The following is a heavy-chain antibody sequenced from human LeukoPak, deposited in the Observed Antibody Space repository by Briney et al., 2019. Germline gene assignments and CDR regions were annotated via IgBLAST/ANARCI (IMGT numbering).Heavy chain of an antibody. CDR2: IYSGGST. Sequence: GGSLRLSCAASGFTFSSYWMSWVRQAPGKGLEWVSVIYSGGSTYYADSVKGRFTISRDNSKNTLYLQMNSLRAEDTAVYYCARDLAAVDPWGQGTLVTVSS. CDR1: GFTFSSYW. V-gene: IGHV3-66*01. D-gene: IGHD3-16*01. J-gene: IGHJ5*02. CDR3: ARDLAAVDP.